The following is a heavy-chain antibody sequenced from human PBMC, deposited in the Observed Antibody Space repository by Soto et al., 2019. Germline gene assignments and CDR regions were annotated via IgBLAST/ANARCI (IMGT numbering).Heavy chain of an antibody. Sequence: EVQLVESGGGLVQPGGSLRLSCAASGFTFSSYWMHWVRQAPGKGLVWVSRINSDGSSTSYADSVRGRFTISRDNAKNTLYLQMNSLRGEDTAVYYCARALSITICGVERDYYGMDVWGQGTTVTVSS. J-gene: IGHJ6*02. V-gene: IGHV3-74*01. CDR3: ARALSITICGVERDYYGMDV. CDR1: GFTFSSYW. D-gene: IGHD3-3*01. CDR2: INSDGSST.